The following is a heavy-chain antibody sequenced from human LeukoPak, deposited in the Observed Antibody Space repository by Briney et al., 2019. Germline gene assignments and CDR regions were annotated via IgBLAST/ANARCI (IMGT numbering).Heavy chain of an antibody. CDR3: ARASYGEKDFDY. D-gene: IGHD1-26*01. Sequence: ASVKVSCKASGYTFTSYDINWVRQAPGQGLEWMGWISAYNGNTNYAQKLQGRVTMTTDTSTSTAYMELRSLRSDDTAVYYCARASYGEKDFDYWGQGTLVTVSS. CDR1: GYTFTSYD. CDR2: ISAYNGNT. V-gene: IGHV1-18*01. J-gene: IGHJ4*02.